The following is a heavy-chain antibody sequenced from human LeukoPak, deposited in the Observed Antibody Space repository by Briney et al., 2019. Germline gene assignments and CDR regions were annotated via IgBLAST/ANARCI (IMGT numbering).Heavy chain of an antibody. CDR3: AGWNRPDAFDI. CDR2: IYSGGST. V-gene: IGHV3-66*01. D-gene: IGHD1-1*01. Sequence: GGSLRLSCAASGFTVSSNYMSWVRQAPGKGLEWVSVIYSGGSTYYADSVKGRFTISRDNSKNRLYLQMNSLRAEDTAVYYCAGWNRPDAFDIWGQGTTVTVSS. CDR1: GFTVSSNY. J-gene: IGHJ3*02.